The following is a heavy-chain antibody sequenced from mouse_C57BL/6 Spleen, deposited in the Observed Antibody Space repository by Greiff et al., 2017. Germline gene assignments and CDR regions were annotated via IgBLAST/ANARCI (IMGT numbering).Heavy chain of an antibody. CDR3: ARAGYKSAMDY. CDR1: GFTFSSYA. CDR2: ISDGGSYT. J-gene: IGHJ4*01. Sequence: EVKLVESGGGLVKPGGSLKLSCAASGFTFSSYAMSWVRQTPEKRLEWVATISDGGSYTYYPDNVKGRFTISRDNAKNNLYLQMSHLKSEDTAMYYCARAGYKSAMDYWGQGTSVTVSS. D-gene: IGHD1-3*01. V-gene: IGHV5-4*03.